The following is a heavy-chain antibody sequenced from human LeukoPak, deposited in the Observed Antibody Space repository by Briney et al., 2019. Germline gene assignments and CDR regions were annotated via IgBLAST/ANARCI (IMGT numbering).Heavy chain of an antibody. Sequence: GGSLRLSCASSGFAFSDYEMNWVRQAPGKGLEWVSYISSSGSIIYYADSVKGRFTISRDNAKNSLYLQMNSLRAEDTAVYYCARDNYDSSGYYFDWGQGTLVTVSS. V-gene: IGHV3-48*03. J-gene: IGHJ4*02. CDR3: ARDNYDSSGYYFD. CDR1: GFAFSDYE. D-gene: IGHD3-22*01. CDR2: ISSSGSII.